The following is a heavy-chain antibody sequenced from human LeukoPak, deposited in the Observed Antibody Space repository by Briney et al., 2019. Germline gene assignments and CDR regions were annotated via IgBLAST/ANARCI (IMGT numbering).Heavy chain of an antibody. CDR3: AIDLDYYDNAFDI. Sequence: TSETLSLTCTVSGGSISSYYWSWIRPPAGKGLEWIGRIYTSGRTNYHPSLKNRATMSVDTSKNQFSLKLSSVTAADTAVYYCAIDLDYYDNAFDIWGQGTMVTVSS. CDR2: IYTSGRT. V-gene: IGHV4-4*07. CDR1: GGSISSYY. D-gene: IGHD3-22*01. J-gene: IGHJ3*02.